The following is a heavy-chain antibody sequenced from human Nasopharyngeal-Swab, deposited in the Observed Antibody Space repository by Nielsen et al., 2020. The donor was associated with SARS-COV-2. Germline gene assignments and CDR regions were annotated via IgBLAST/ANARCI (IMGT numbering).Heavy chain of an antibody. D-gene: IGHD5-24*01. Sequence: SVKVSCKASGGTFSSYSISWVRQAPAQGLEWMGGIIPIFGTANYAQKFQGRVTITADESTSTAYMELSSLRSEDTAVYYCATQRDEMATSSSLGYWGQGTLVTVSS. J-gene: IGHJ4*02. CDR2: IIPIFGTA. V-gene: IGHV1-69*13. CDR3: ATQRDEMATSSSLGY. CDR1: GGTFSSYS.